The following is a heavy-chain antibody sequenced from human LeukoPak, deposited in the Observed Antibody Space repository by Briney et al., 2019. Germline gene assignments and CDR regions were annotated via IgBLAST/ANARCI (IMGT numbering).Heavy chain of an antibody. V-gene: IGHV1-46*01. D-gene: IGHD6-19*01. CDR3: ARSQARLGWFDP. J-gene: IGHJ5*02. CDR2: INPSGGST. CDR1: GYTFTSYY. Sequence: ASVKVSCKASGYTFTSYYMHWVRQAPGQGLEWMGIINPSGGSTSYAQKFQGRVTMTRDMSTSTVYMGLSSLRSEDTALYYCARSQARLGWFDPWGQGALVTVSS.